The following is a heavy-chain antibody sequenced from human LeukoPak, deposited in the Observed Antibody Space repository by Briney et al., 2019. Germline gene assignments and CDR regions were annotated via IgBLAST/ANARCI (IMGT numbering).Heavy chain of an antibody. D-gene: IGHD3-3*01. CDR3: ARDRTYYDFWSGPLPVGNWFDP. CDR1: GYTFTSYA. V-gene: IGHV1-3*01. Sequence: GASVKVSCRASGYTFTSYAMHWVRQAPGQRLEWMGWINAGNGNTKYSQKFQGRVTITRDTSASTAYMELSSLRSEDTAVYYCARDRTYYDFWSGPLPVGNWFDPWGQGTLVTVSS. CDR2: INAGNGNT. J-gene: IGHJ5*02.